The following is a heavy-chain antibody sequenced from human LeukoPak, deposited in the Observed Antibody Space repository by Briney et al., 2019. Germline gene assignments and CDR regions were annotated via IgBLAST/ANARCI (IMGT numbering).Heavy chain of an antibody. D-gene: IGHD3-22*01. CDR3: ARWNYYDSSGSNAFDI. V-gene: IGHV4-30-2*01. Sequence: SQTLSLTCAVSGGSINSGVYSWSWIRQPPGTGLEWIGYIYHSGKTYYNPSLKSRVTISVDRSKNQFSLKLSSVTAADTAVYYCARWNYYDSSGSNAFDIWGQGTMVTVSS. CDR2: IYHSGKT. J-gene: IGHJ3*02. CDR1: GGSINSGVYS.